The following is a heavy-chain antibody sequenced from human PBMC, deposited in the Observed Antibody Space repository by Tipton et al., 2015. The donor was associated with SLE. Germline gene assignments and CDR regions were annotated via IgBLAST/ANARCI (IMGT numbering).Heavy chain of an antibody. CDR2: IYPGDSDT. V-gene: IGHV5-51*03. Sequence: QLVQSGAEVKKPGESLKISCKGSGYSFTSYWIGWVRQMPGKGLEWMGIIYPGDSDTRYSPSFQGQVTISADKSISTAYLQWSSLKASDTAMYHCARLHDYGDYALPYYFDYWGQGTLVTVSS. J-gene: IGHJ4*02. D-gene: IGHD4-17*01. CDR3: ARLHDYGDYALPYYFDY. CDR1: GYSFTSYW.